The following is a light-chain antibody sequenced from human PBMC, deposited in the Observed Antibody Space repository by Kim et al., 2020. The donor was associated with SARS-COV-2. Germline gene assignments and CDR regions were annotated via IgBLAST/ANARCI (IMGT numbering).Light chain of an antibody. Sequence: GKVTITCRASQSISGGVAWYQQKPGKAPKLLIYDASSWESGVPSRFSGSGSGTDFTLIVSSLQPDDFATYYCQQYSNRWTFGQGTKVEIK. CDR2: DAS. CDR3: QQYSNRWT. CDR1: QSISGG. J-gene: IGKJ1*01. V-gene: IGKV1-5*01.